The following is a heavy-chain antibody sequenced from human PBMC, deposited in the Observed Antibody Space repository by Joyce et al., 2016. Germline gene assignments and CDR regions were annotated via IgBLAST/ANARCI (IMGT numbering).Heavy chain of an antibody. CDR1: GFTFSSFA. Sequence: EVQLLESGGGLVQPGGSLRLSCAASGFTFSSFAMSWVHQATGKGLEWVSAISGSCSSTYYADSVKGRFTISRDNSKNTLYLQMNSLRAEDTAVYYCANAVTGYYYYYYGMDVWGQGTTVTVSS. D-gene: IGHD4-11*01. V-gene: IGHV3-23*01. CDR2: ISGSCSST. CDR3: ANAVTGYYYYYYGMDV. J-gene: IGHJ6*02.